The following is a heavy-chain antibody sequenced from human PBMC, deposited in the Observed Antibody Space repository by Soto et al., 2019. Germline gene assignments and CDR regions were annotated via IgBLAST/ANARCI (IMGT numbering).Heavy chain of an antibody. CDR1: GGTFSSYA. CDR3: AGGSKYSSNGGDFDY. CDR2: IIPIFGTA. D-gene: IGHD6-13*01. V-gene: IGHV1-69*12. J-gene: IGHJ4*02. Sequence: QVQLVQPGAEVKKPGSSVKISCKASGGTFSSYAISWVRQAPGQGLEWMGGIIPIFGTANYAQKFQGRVTITADESTTTAYMELSSLTSEDTAVYYGAGGSKYSSNGGDFDYWGQGTLVTVSS.